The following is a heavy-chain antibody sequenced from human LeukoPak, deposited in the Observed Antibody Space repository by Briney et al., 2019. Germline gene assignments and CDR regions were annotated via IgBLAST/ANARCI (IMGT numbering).Heavy chain of an antibody. CDR2: MNPKTGDT. D-gene: IGHD1-26*01. J-gene: IGHJ4*02. V-gene: IGHV1-8*01. CDR1: GYTFTGYD. Sequence: ASVRVSCKASGYTFTGYDINWVRQATGQGREWMGWMNPKTGDTGYAQKFQGRVNMTRNTSIDTAYMELSGLRSDDTAVYYCTRGSLSGSSRDYWGQGTLLTVSS. CDR3: TRGSLSGSSRDY.